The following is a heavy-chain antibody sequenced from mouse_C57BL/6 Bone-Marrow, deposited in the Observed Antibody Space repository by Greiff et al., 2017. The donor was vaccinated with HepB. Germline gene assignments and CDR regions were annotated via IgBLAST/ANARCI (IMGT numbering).Heavy chain of an antibody. J-gene: IGHJ3*01. Sequence: VKLQQPGAELVMPGASVKLSCKASGYTFTSYWMHWVKQRPGQGLEWIGEIDPSDSYTNYNQKFKGKSTLTVDKSSSTAYMQLSSLTSEDSAVYYCAREGAYYSNWSYWGQGTLVTVSA. CDR3: AREGAYYSNWSY. CDR1: GYTFTSYW. CDR2: IDPSDSYT. V-gene: IGHV1-69*01. D-gene: IGHD2-5*01.